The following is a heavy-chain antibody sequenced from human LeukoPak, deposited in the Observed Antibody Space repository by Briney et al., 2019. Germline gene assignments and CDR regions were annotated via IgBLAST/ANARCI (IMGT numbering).Heavy chain of an antibody. CDR3: AKDLYGSGSAFDY. CDR2: IRYDGSNK. V-gene: IGHV3-30*02. J-gene: IGHJ4*02. Sequence: GGSLRLSCAASGFTFSSYGMHRVRQAPGKGLEWVAFIRYDGSNKYYADSVKGRFTISRDNSKNTLYLQMNSLRAEDTAVYYCAKDLYGSGSAFDYWGQGTLVTVSS. CDR1: GFTFSSYG. D-gene: IGHD3-10*01.